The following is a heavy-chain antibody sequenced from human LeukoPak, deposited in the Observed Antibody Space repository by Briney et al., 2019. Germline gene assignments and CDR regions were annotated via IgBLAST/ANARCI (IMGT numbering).Heavy chain of an antibody. D-gene: IGHD3-22*01. V-gene: IGHV3-49*03. J-gene: IGHJ4*02. CDR1: GFTFGDYA. CDR2: IRSKTYGGTT. Sequence: GGSLRLSCTASGFTFGDYAMSWFRQAPGKGLEWVGLIRSKTYGGTTEYAASVKGRFTISRDDSKSIAYLQMNSLRAEDTAVYYCARDYYYSVDYWGQGTLVSVSS. CDR3: ARDYYYSVDY.